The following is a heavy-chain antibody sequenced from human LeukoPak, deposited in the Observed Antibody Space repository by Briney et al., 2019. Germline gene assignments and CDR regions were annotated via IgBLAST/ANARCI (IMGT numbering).Heavy chain of an antibody. V-gene: IGHV3-23*01. D-gene: IGHD6-19*01. Sequence: GGSLRLSCAASGFTVSSNYMGWVRQAPGKGLEWVSAISGSGGSTYYADSVKGRFTISRDNSKNTLYLQMNSLRAEDTAVYYCAKGTSSGSVVDYWGQGTLVTVSS. CDR2: ISGSGGST. J-gene: IGHJ4*02. CDR3: AKGTSSGSVVDY. CDR1: GFTVSSNY.